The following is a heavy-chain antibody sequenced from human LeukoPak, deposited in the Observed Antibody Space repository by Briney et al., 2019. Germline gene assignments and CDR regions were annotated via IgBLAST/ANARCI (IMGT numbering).Heavy chain of an antibody. D-gene: IGHD2-15*01. V-gene: IGHV3-23*01. Sequence: GGSLRLSCSASGFPFSSYAMHWVRQAPGKGLEWVSGISGSGYNTFNADSLKGRFTISRDNSRNTLSLQMHSLRAEDTAVYYCAKQNGAAVISHFDYWGQGTLVTVSS. CDR1: GFPFSSYA. CDR2: ISGSGYNT. CDR3: AKQNGAAVISHFDY. J-gene: IGHJ4*02.